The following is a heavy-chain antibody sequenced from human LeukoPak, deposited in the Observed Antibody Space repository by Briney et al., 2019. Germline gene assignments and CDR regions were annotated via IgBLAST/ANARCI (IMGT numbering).Heavy chain of an antibody. CDR1: GGSISSGSYY. Sequence: SQTLSLTCTVSGGSISSGSYYWSWIRQPAGKGLEWIGRIYTSGSTNYNPSLKSRVTISVDTSKNQFSLKLSSVTAADTAVYYCARHGIVATIIRPWDVWGKGTTVTVSS. V-gene: IGHV4-61*02. J-gene: IGHJ6*04. CDR2: IYTSGST. CDR3: ARHGIVATIIRPWDV. D-gene: IGHD5-12*01.